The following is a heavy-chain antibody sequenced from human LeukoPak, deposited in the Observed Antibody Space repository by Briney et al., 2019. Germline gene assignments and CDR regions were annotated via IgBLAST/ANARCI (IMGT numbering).Heavy chain of an antibody. J-gene: IGHJ2*01. CDR1: GASISSSY. CDR2: IYYSGST. V-gene: IGHV4-59*01. CDR3: ASASAPRYNWRNENWYFDL. Sequence: SETLSLTCTVSGASISSSYWSWIRQPPGKGLEWIAYIYYSGSTNYNPSLKSRVTISVDTSRNQFSLKLSSVTAADTAVYYCASASAPRYNWRNENWYFDLWGRGTLVTVSS. D-gene: IGHD1-1*01.